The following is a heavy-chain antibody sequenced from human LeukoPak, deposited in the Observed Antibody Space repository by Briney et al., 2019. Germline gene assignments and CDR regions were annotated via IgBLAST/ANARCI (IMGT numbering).Heavy chain of an antibody. J-gene: IGHJ4*02. Sequence: GASVKVSCKASGYTFTSYYTHWVRQAPGQGLEWMGIINPSGGSTSYAQKFQGRVTITRDTSASTAYMDLSSLRSEDTAVYYCARDESYAVYWGQGTLVTVSS. CDR2: INPSGGST. CDR1: GYTFTSYY. V-gene: IGHV1-46*01. D-gene: IGHD3-10*01. CDR3: ARDESYAVY.